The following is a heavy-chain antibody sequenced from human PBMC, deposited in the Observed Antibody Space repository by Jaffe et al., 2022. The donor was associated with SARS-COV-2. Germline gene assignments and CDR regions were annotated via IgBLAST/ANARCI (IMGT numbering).Heavy chain of an antibody. V-gene: IGHV4-61*02. CDR1: GGSISSGSYY. Sequence: QVQLQESGPGLVKPSQTLSLTCTVSGGSISSGSYYWSWIRQPAGKGLEWIGRIYTSGSTNYNPSLKSRVTISVDTSKNQFSLKLSSVTAADTAVYYCARERVSYDSSGYQDTTDYWGQGTLVTVSS. J-gene: IGHJ4*02. CDR3: ARERVSYDSSGYQDTTDY. D-gene: IGHD3-22*01. CDR2: IYTSGST.